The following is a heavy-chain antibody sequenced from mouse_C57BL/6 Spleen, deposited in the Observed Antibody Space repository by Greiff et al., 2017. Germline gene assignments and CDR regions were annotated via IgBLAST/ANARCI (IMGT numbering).Heavy chain of an antibody. Sequence: VKLMESGAELVRPGASVTLSCKASGYTFTDYEMHWVKQTPVHGLEWIGAIDPETGGTAYNQKFKGKAILTADKSSSTAYMELRSLTSEDSAGYYCTRDTTVVAYYYAMDYWGQGTSVTVSS. CDR2: IDPETGGT. CDR3: TRDTTVVAYYYAMDY. CDR1: GYTFTDYE. V-gene: IGHV1-15*01. D-gene: IGHD1-1*01. J-gene: IGHJ4*01.